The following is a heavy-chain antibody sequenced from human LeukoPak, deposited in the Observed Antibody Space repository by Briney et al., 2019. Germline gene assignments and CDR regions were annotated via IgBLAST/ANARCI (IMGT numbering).Heavy chain of an antibody. CDR3: ARDKPQGNSFDY. CDR2: IKPDGSER. J-gene: IGHJ4*02. CDR1: GFTFSNYN. V-gene: IGHV3-7*01. Sequence: PGRSLRLSCAASGFTFSNYNMHWVRQAPGKGLEWVANIKPDGSERYYVGSVKGRFTISRDNAKNSLYLQMNSLRAEDTAVYYCARDKPQGNSFDYWGQGTLVTVSS. D-gene: IGHD1-14*01.